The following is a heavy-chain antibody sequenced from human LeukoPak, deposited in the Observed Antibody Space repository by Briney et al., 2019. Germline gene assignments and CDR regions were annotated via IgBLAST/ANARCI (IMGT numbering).Heavy chain of an antibody. CDR2: ISSGGNTK. CDR3: ARDTVNGPFVISLDY. J-gene: IGHJ4*02. Sequence: GGSLRLSCAASGLTFSSSWMTWVRQAPGKGLEWVSHISSGGNTKYYVDSVRGRFSMSGDNAKNLLFLQMNSLRAEDTAVYYCARDTVNGPFVISLDYWGQGALVTVSS. D-gene: IGHD2-8*01. V-gene: IGHV3-48*03. CDR1: GLTFSSSW.